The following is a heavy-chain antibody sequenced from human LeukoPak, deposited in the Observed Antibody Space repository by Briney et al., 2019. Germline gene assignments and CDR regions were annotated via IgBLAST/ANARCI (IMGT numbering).Heavy chain of an antibody. V-gene: IGHV1-2*02. CDR1: GYTFTTYT. Sequence: ASVKVSCKASGYTFTTYTMHWVRQAPGQRLEWMGWINPNSGGTNYAQKFQGRVTMTRDTSISTAYMELSRLRFDDTAVHYCARDYSYGYWGQGTLVTVSS. CDR2: INPNSGGT. J-gene: IGHJ4*02. CDR3: ARDYSYGY. D-gene: IGHD5-24*01.